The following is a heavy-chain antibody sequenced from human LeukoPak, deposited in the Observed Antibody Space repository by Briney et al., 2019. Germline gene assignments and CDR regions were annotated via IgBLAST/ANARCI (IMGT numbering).Heavy chain of an antibody. D-gene: IGHD4-11*01. CDR3: ARDLTVTSTCWFDR. J-gene: IGHJ5*02. Sequence: GGSLRLSCAVSGFTFSSYSMNWVRQAPGRGLEWVSSITSSSSYIYYADSVKGRFTISRDNAKNSLYLQMNSLRAEDTAVYYCARDLTVTSTCWFDRWGQGTLVTVSS. CDR2: ITSSSSYI. V-gene: IGHV3-21*01. CDR1: GFTFSSYS.